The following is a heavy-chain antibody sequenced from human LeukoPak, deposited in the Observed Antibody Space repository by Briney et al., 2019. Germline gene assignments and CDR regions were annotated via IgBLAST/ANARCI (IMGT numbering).Heavy chain of an antibody. CDR1: GFIFRSYA. CDR3: ARGKWLRVDY. V-gene: IGHV3-30-3*01. Sequence: GGSLRLSCAASGFIFRSYAAHWVRQAPGKTLEWLAVISFDESDKYYADSVKGRFTISRDNSKNTLYLQMNSLRTEDTAVYYCARGKWLRVDYWGLGTLVTVSS. CDR2: ISFDESDK. D-gene: IGHD5-12*01. J-gene: IGHJ4*02.